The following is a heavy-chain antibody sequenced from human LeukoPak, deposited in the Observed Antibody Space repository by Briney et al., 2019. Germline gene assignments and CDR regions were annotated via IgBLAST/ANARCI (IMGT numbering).Heavy chain of an antibody. D-gene: IGHD2-15*01. J-gene: IGHJ4*02. Sequence: PGGSLRLSCAASGFTFSSYSMNWVRQAPGKGLEWVSSISSSSSYIYYAASVKGRFTISRDNAKNSLYLQMNSLRAEDTAVYYCARDPTANIVARPTINYWGQGTLVTVSS. V-gene: IGHV3-21*01. CDR2: ISSSSSYI. CDR1: GFTFSSYS. CDR3: ARDPTANIVARPTINY.